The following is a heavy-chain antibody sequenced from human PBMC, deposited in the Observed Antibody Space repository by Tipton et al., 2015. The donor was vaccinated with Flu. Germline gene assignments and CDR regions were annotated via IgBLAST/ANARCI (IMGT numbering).Heavy chain of an antibody. J-gene: IGHJ4*02. CDR3: ARALYSTGWIWEF. Sequence: TLSLTCTVSGDSISSGTYYWSWIRQPAGKGLEWIGRVYTSGSTNYNPSLRSRVTISVDTSKNQFSLKLSSVTAADTAVYYCARALYSTGWIWEFWGQGTLVTVSS. V-gene: IGHV4-61*02. CDR2: VYTSGST. D-gene: IGHD6-19*01. CDR1: GDSISSGTYY.